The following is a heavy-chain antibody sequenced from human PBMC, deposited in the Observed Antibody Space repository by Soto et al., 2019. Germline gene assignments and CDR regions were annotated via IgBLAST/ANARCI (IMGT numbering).Heavy chain of an antibody. V-gene: IGHV3-30*03. J-gene: IGHJ4*02. CDR2: ISFDGSNK. CDR3: APWVGAFDY. D-gene: IGHD4-17*01. Sequence: QVQLVESGGGVVQPGRSLRLSCAASGFTFSSYGMHWVRPGPGKGPEWVAGISFDGSNKEYADSVKGRFTISRDNSKNPLYLQMNSLRAEDTAVYYCAPWVGAFDYWGQGTLVTVSS. CDR1: GFTFSSYG.